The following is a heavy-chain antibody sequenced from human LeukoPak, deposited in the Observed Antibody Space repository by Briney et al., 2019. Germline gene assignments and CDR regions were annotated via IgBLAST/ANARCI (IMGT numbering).Heavy chain of an antibody. J-gene: IGHJ4*02. CDR3: ARGYYCSSTSCYDY. V-gene: IGHV4-34*01. D-gene: IGHD2-2*01. CDR1: GGSFSGYY. CDR2: INHSGST. Sequence: PSETLSLTCADYGGSFSGYYWSWIRQPPGKGLEWIGEINHSGSTNYNPSLKSRVTISVDTSKNQFSLKLSSVTAADTAVYYCARGYYCSSTSCYDYWGQGTLVTVSS.